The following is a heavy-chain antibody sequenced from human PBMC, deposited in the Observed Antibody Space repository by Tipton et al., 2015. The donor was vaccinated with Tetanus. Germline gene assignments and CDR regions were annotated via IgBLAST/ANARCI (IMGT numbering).Heavy chain of an antibody. CDR3: TRLWAAALDY. CDR1: GFSVSSNY. Sequence: SLRLSCAISGFSVSSNYLTWVRQAPGKGLEWVSVIHTCGNTYYADSVKGRFTVSRDNSKNTFHLQMNSLRAEDTAVYYCTRLWAAALDYLGQGTLVSVSS. CDR2: IHTCGNT. V-gene: IGHV3-53*01. D-gene: IGHD3-10*01. J-gene: IGHJ4*02.